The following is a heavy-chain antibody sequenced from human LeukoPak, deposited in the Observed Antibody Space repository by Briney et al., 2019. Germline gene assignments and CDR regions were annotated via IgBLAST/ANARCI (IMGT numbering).Heavy chain of an antibody. V-gene: IGHV4-34*01. CDR2: MNHSGST. CDR1: GGSFSGYY. D-gene: IGHD6-13*01. Sequence: SETLSLTCAVYGGSFSGYYWSWIRQPPGKGLEWIGEMNHSGSTNYNPSLKSRVTISVDTSKNQFSLKLSSVTAADTAVYYCARVSSRWTDNYFDYWGQGTLVTVSS. J-gene: IGHJ4*02. CDR3: ARVSSRWTDNYFDY.